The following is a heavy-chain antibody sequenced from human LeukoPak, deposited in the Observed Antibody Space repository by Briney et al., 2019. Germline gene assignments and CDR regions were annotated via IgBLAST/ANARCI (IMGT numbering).Heavy chain of an antibody. CDR3: AKDFEMATIGPLDP. Sequence: GRSLRLSCAASGFTFDDYAMHWVRQAPGKGLEWVSGISWNSGSIGYADSVKGRFTISRDNAKNSLYLQMNSLRAEDTALYYCAKDFEMATIGPLDPWGQGTLVTVSS. J-gene: IGHJ5*02. D-gene: IGHD5-24*01. CDR1: GFTFDDYA. V-gene: IGHV3-9*01. CDR2: ISWNSGSI.